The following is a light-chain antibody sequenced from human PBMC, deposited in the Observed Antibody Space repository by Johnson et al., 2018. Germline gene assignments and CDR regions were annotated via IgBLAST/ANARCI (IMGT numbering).Light chain of an antibody. Sequence: QSVLTQPPSVSAAPGQKVTISCSGSSSNIGNNYVSWYQQLPGTAPKLLIYENNKRPSGIPDRFSGSKSGTSATLGITGLQTGDEADYYCGTWDSSLSAGNVFCTVTKVTVL. V-gene: IGLV1-51*02. CDR3: GTWDSSLSAGNV. CDR1: SSNIGNNY. CDR2: ENN. J-gene: IGLJ1*01.